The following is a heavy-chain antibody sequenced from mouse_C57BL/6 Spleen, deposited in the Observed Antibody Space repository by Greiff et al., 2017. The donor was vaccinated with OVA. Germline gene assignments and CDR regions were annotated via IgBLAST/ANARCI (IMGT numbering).Heavy chain of an antibody. D-gene: IGHD2-10*02. CDR3: AREEGYGNYLRDAMDY. CDR1: GYAFSSSW. Sequence: QVQLQQSGPELVKPGASVKISCKASGYAFSSSWMNWVKQRPGKGLEWIGRIYPGDGDTNYNGKFKGKATLTADKSSSTAYMQLSSLTSEDSAVYFCAREEGYGNYLRDAMDYWGQGTSVTVSS. J-gene: IGHJ4*01. CDR2: IYPGDGDT. V-gene: IGHV1-82*01.